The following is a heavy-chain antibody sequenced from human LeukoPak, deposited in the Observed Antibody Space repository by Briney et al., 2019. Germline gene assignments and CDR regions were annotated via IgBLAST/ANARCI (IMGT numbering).Heavy chain of an antibody. D-gene: IGHD5-18*01. V-gene: IGHV1-8*01. CDR2: MNPNSGDT. J-gene: IGHJ4*02. Sequence: ASVKVSCKASGYTFTSYDINWVRQATGQGLEWMGWMNPNSGDTGYAQKFQGRVTMTRNTSISTAYMELSSLRSEDTAVYYRARLPRLLWGTASVDYWGQGTLVTVSS. CDR3: ARLPRLLWGTASVDY. CDR1: GYTFTSYD.